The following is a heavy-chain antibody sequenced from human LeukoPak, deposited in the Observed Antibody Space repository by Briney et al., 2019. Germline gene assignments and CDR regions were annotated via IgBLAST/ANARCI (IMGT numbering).Heavy chain of an antibody. CDR1: VGSISSSSYY. V-gene: IGHV4-39*01. J-gene: IGHJ3*02. CDR3: ARQAPRRDGYYLDAFDI. D-gene: IGHD5-24*01. CDR2: IYYSGST. Sequence: KPSETLSLTCTVSVGSISSSSYYWGWIRQPPGKGREWIGSIYYSGSTYYNPSLKSRVTISVDTSKNQFPLKLSSVTAADTAVYYCARQAPRRDGYYLDAFDIWGQGTMVTVSS.